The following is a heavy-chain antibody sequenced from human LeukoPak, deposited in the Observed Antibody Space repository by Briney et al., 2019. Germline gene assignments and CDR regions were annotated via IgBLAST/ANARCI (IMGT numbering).Heavy chain of an antibody. CDR1: GFTFSSYA. CDR2: ISSNGGST. Sequence: GGSLRLSCAASGFTFSSYAMHWVRQAPGEGLEYVSAISSNGGSTYYANSVKGRFTISRDNSRNTLYLQMGSLRAEDMAVYYCARDRGGPDDYWGQGTLVTVSS. J-gene: IGHJ4*02. V-gene: IGHV3-64*01. D-gene: IGHD3-10*01. CDR3: ARDRGGPDDY.